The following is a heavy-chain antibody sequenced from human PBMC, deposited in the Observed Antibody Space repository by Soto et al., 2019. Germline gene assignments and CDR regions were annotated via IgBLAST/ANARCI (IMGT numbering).Heavy chain of an antibody. J-gene: IGHJ6*02. CDR2: TYSCGST. D-gene: IGHD6-13*01. CDR1: GFNGSSNY. V-gene: IGHV3-53*01. CDR3: TREAAATNV. Sequence: GGSLRLSCAASGFNGSSNYMNWVRQGPGKGLEWVSVTYSCGSTYYADSVKGRFTISRDNAKNSLYLQMNSLRAEDSAVYYCTREAAATNVWGQGTTVTVSS.